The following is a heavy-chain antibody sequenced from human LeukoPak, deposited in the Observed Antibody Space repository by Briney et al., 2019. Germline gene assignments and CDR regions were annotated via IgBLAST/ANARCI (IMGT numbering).Heavy chain of an antibody. V-gene: IGHV3-48*03. J-gene: IGHJ4*02. D-gene: IGHD3-9*01. Sequence: GGSLRLSCAASGFTFSSYEMNWVRQAPGKGLEWVSYISSSGSTIYYADSVKGRFTISRDNAKNSLYLQMNSLRAEDTAVYYCARTDILTGYYFDYWGQGTLVTVSS. CDR3: ARTDILTGYYFDY. CDR1: GFTFSSYE. CDR2: ISSSGSTI.